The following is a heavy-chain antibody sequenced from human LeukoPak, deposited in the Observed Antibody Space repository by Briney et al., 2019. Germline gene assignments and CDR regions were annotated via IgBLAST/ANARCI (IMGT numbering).Heavy chain of an antibody. J-gene: IGHJ4*02. V-gene: IGHV4-59*01. CDR3: ARSSTTYYYDSSGYYYFDY. CDR2: IYYSGST. Sequence: SETLSLTCTVSGGSISSYYWSWIRQPPGKGLEWIGYIYYSGSTNYNPSLKSRVTISVDTSKNQFSLKLSSVTAADTAVYYCARSSTTYYYDSSGYYYFDYWGQGTLVTVSS. CDR1: GGSISSYY. D-gene: IGHD3-22*01.